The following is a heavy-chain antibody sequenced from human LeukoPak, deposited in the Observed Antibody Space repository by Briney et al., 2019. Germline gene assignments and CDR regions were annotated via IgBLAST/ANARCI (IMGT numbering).Heavy chain of an antibody. CDR1: GYIFTGYY. CDR3: ASVGLGWNGYGGFDY. CDR2: INPNSGGT. J-gene: IGHJ4*02. V-gene: IGHV1-2*02. Sequence: ASVKVSCKASGYIFTGYYIHWVRQAPGQGLEWMGWINPNSGGTNYAQKFQGRVTMTRDTSISTAYMELSRLRSDDTAVYYCASVGLGWNGYGGFDYWGQGTLVTVSS. D-gene: IGHD1-1*01.